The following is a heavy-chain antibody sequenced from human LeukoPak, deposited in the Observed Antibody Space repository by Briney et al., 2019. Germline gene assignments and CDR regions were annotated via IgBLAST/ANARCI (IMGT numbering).Heavy chain of an antibody. CDR1: GVTFSSYD. V-gene: IGHV3-13*04. Sequence: GGSLRLSCAASGVTFSSYDMHWVRQATGKGLEWVSAIGTAGDTYYPGSVKGRFTISRENAKNSLYLQMNSLRAGDTAVYYCARASVVGHWFDPWGQGTLVTVSS. CDR3: ARASVVGHWFDP. CDR2: IGTAGDT. J-gene: IGHJ5*02. D-gene: IGHD2-2*01.